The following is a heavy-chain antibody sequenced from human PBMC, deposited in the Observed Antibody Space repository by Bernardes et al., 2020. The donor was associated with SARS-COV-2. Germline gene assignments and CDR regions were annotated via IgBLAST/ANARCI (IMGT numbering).Heavy chain of an antibody. D-gene: IGHD1-26*01. CDR2: IRTKAISDTT. V-gene: IGHV3-73*01. Sequence: GESLRPASVAAGPTSSGFTMHWVRPAAGKGREWVGRIRTKAISDTTACAASVKAWFTISTEESKNTAYPQMNSQRTEDTAVCYCTRVSPIVGAYYGAFGIWSQGKMVTVSS. CDR1: GPTSSGFT. CDR3: TRVSPIVGAYYGAFGI. J-gene: IGHJ3*02.